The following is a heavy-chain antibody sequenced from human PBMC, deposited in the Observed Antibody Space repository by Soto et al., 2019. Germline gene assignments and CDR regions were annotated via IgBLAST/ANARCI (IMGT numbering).Heavy chain of an antibody. CDR1: GFTFGDYA. V-gene: IGHV3-49*04. Sequence: GGSLRLSCTASGFTFGDYAMSWVRQAPGKGLEWVGFIRSKAYGGTTEYAASVKGRFTISRDDSKSIAYLQMNSLKTEDTAVYYCTRFAEVYDAFDIWGQGTMVTVSS. CDR2: IRSKAYGGTT. J-gene: IGHJ3*02. D-gene: IGHD2-8*01. CDR3: TRFAEVYDAFDI.